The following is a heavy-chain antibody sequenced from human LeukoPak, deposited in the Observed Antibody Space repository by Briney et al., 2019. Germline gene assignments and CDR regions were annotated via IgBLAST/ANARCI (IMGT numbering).Heavy chain of an antibody. CDR1: GFTFSSYS. J-gene: IGHJ4*02. V-gene: IGHV3-21*01. D-gene: IGHD4-17*01. CDR2: ISSSSYI. CDR3: ARQGPYGDYSH. Sequence: PGGSLRLSCAASGFTFSSYSMNWVRQAPGKGLEWVSSISSSSYILYADSVKVRFTISRDNAKNSLFLQINSLIAEDTAVYYCARQGPYGDYSHWGQGTMVTVSS.